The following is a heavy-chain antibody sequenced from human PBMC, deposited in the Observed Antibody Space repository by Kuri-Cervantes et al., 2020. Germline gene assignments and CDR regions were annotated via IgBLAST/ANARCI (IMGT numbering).Heavy chain of an antibody. CDR1: GFTFSDYY. CDR3: ARDSIVVVPAASYYYYYGMDV. CDR2: ISSSGSTI. D-gene: IGHD2-2*01. J-gene: IGHJ6*02. Sequence: GESLKISCAASGFTFSDYYMSWIRQAPGKGLEWVSYISSSGSTIYYADSVKGRFTISRDNAKNSLYLQMNSLRAEDTAVYYCARDSIVVVPAASYYYYYGMDVWGQGTTVTGSS. V-gene: IGHV3-11*01.